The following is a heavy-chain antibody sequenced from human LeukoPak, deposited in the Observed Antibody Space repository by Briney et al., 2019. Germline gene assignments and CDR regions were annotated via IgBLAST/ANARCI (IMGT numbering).Heavy chain of an antibody. Sequence: GGSLRLSCAASGFTFSSYSMNWVRQAPGKGLEWVSSISSSSSYIYYADSVKGRFTISRDNAKNSLYLQMNSLRAEDTAVYYCVPQRYCSSTSCYDLFYWGREPWSPSPQ. D-gene: IGHD2-2*01. CDR2: ISSSSSYI. J-gene: IGHJ4*02. V-gene: IGHV3-21*01. CDR1: GFTFSSYS. CDR3: VPQRYCSSTSCYDLFY.